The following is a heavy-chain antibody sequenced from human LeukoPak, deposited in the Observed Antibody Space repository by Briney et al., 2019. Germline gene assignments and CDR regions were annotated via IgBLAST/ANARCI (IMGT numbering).Heavy chain of an antibody. CDR1: GYTFTSYD. D-gene: IGHD3-10*01. Sequence: ASVKVSCKASGYTFTSYDINWVRQATGQGLEWMGWMNPNSGNTGYARKFQGRVTMTRNTSISTAYMEVSSLRSEDTAVYYCARSMVRGVIIGVDYWGQGTLVTVSS. J-gene: IGHJ4*02. V-gene: IGHV1-8*01. CDR2: MNPNSGNT. CDR3: ARSMVRGVIIGVDY.